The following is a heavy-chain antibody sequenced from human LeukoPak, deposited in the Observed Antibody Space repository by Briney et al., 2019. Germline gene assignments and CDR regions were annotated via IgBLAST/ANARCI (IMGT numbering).Heavy chain of an antibody. D-gene: IGHD5-18*01. J-gene: IGHJ4*02. CDR2: VYYSGST. CDR3: ARDPYSYGYFDY. Sequence: SETLSLTCTVSGGSISSYYWSWIRQPPGKGLEWIGYVYYSGSTNYNPSLKSRVTISVDTSKNQFSLKLSSVTAADTAVYYCARDPYSYGYFDYWGQGTLVTVSS. V-gene: IGHV4-59*01. CDR1: GGSISSYY.